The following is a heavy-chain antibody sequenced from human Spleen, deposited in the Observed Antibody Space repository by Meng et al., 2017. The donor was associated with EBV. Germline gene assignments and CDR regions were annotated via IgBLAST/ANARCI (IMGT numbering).Heavy chain of an antibody. CDR2: INPSGGST. CDR1: GYTFTRYG. D-gene: IGHD3/OR15-3a*01. V-gene: IGHV1-46*01. CDR3: ARRKSADYNWFDP. J-gene: IGHJ5*02. Sequence: GEGEKPGALVKTASKASGYTFTRYGISWVRQATGQGLEWVGIINPSGGSTSYAQKFQGRVTMTRDTSTSKVDMELSSLRSEDTAVYYCARRKSADYNWFDPWGQGTLVTVSS.